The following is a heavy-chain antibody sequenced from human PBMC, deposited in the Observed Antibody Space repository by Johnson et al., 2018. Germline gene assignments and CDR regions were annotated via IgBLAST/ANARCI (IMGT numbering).Heavy chain of an antibody. CDR2: IWYDGSQK. J-gene: IGHJ6*02. D-gene: IGHD5-24*01. CDR1: GFMFSNYG. CDR3: ARWDMATIKGYGMDV. Sequence: QVQLVESGGGVVKPGRSLTLSCAASGFMFSNYGMHWVRQAPGKGLEWVAVIWYDGSQKYYADSMKGRFTISRDNSKNTLHLQINSLRVEDTAVYYCARWDMATIKGYGMDVWGQGTTVTVSS. V-gene: IGHV3-33*01.